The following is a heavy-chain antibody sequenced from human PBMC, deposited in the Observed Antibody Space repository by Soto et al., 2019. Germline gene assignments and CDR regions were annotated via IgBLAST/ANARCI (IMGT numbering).Heavy chain of an antibody. J-gene: IGHJ4*02. CDR2: VNSDGSST. V-gene: IGHV3-74*01. CDR1: GFTVSSSY. Sequence: AGGSLRLSCVASGFTVSSSYMNWVRQAPGKGLVWVSRVNSDGSSTNYADAVKGRFTISRDNSKNMAYLQMNNLTVEDTGVYYCAKAGDWNYVYDFWGQGTLVTVSS. CDR3: AKAGDWNYVYDF. D-gene: IGHD1-7*01.